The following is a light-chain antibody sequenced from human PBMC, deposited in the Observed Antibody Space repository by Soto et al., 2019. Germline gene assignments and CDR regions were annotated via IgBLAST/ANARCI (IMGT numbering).Light chain of an antibody. Sequence: EIVMTQSPGTLSLSPGERVTLSCRASQSVSSSYLAWYQHKPGQAPRLLIYGASSRATGIPDRFSGSGSGTDFTLTISRLEPEDFAVYYCQQYGSSPPVTFGQGTKVDIK. J-gene: IGKJ1*01. V-gene: IGKV3-20*01. CDR3: QQYGSSPPVT. CDR1: QSVSSSY. CDR2: GAS.